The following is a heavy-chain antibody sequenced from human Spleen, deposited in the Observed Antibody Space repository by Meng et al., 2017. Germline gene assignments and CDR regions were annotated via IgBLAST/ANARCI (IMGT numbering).Heavy chain of an antibody. CDR2: VYYSGIT. J-gene: IGHJ5*02. Sequence: QLQLRGPGPGLVKPSGTLSLTCAVSGGSISSGRYYWNWIRQAPGKGLEWIGSVYYSGITYYNPSLESRVTISVDTSKNQFSLKLSSVTAADTAVYYCARDLWELRYKAPFDPWGQGILVTVSS. D-gene: IGHD3-16*01. CDR1: GGSISSGRYY. CDR3: ARDLWELRYKAPFDP. V-gene: IGHV4-39*07.